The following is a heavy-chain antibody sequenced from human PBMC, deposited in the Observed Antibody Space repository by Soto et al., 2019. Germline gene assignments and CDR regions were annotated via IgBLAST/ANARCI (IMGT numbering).Heavy chain of an antibody. CDR2: IVVGSGNT. CDR3: AALNYYDSSGYLAPKDY. Sequence: SVKVSCKASGYTFTSYDINWVRQARGQRLEWIGWIVVGSGNTNYAQKFQERVTITRDMSTSTAYMELSSLRSEDTAVYYCAALNYYDSSGYLAPKDYWGQGTLVTVSS. V-gene: IGHV1-58*02. D-gene: IGHD3-22*01. CDR1: GYTFTSYD. J-gene: IGHJ4*02.